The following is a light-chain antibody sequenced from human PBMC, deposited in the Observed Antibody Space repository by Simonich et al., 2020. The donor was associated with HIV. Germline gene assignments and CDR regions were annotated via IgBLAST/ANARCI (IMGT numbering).Light chain of an antibody. V-gene: IGLV3-1*01. CDR2: QVN. CDR3: QAWDSSTVV. Sequence: SYELTQPPSVSVSPGQTASITCSGDKLGDKYVGWYQQKPGQSPVVVIYQVNQRPSGIPERFSGSTSGNTATLTISGTQAMDEADYYCQAWDSSTVVFGGGTKLTVL. CDR1: KLGDKY. J-gene: IGLJ2*01.